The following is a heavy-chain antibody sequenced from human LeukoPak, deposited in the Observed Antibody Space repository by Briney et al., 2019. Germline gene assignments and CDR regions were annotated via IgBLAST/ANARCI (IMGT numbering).Heavy chain of an antibody. D-gene: IGHD2-2*02. V-gene: IGHV3-53*01. CDR1: GFTVSSNY. Sequence: GGSLRLSCAASGFTVSSNYMSWVRQAPGKGLEWVSVINSGGSTYYTDSVKGRFTISRDNSKNTLYLQMSSLRVEDTAVYYCARIGYCSRTSCHTGYYYGMDVWGQGTTVTVSS. CDR3: ARIGYCSRTSCHTGYYYGMDV. CDR2: INSGGST. J-gene: IGHJ6*02.